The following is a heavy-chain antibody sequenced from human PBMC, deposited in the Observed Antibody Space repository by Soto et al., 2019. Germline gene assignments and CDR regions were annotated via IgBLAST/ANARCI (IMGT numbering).Heavy chain of an antibody. CDR2: IYYSGST. CDR1: GGSISSSSYY. V-gene: IGHV4-39*01. D-gene: IGHD2-21*02. CDR3: ASQGTYCGGDCSVFDY. J-gene: IGHJ4*02. Sequence: SETLSLTCTVSGGSISSSSYYWGWIRQPPGKGLEWIGSIYYSGSTYYNPSLKSRVTISVDTSKNQFSLKLSSVTAADTAVYYCASQGTYCGGDCSVFDYWGQGTLVTVYS.